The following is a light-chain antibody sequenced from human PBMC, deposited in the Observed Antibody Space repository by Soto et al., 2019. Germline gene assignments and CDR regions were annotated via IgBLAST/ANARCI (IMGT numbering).Light chain of an antibody. Sequence: QSALTQPASVSGSPGQSVTISCTGTSSTVGGFNVVSWYQQHPGKAPKVIIYEGIKRPAGVSNRFSGSNSGSTASLTISGLQAEDEAYYCCCSYVGATTYVFGTGTKLTVL. CDR3: CSYVGATTYV. CDR2: EGI. V-gene: IGLV2-23*01. CDR1: SSTVGGFNV. J-gene: IGLJ1*01.